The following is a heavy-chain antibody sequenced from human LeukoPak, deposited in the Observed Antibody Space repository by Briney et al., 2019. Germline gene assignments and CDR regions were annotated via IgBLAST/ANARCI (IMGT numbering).Heavy chain of an antibody. J-gene: IGHJ3*02. CDR2: IYYSGTT. CDR1: DGSITSSLYY. V-gene: IGHV4-39*01. CDR3: ARTFYYSSGSQPRGGDAFDI. Sequence: SETPSLTCSVSDGSITSSLYYWGWIRQPPGKELEWIGSIYYSGTTYYNPSLKSRVTISVDTSKKQFSLKLSSVTAADTAVYYCARTFYYSSGSQPRGGDAFDIWGHGTMVTVSS. D-gene: IGHD3-10*01.